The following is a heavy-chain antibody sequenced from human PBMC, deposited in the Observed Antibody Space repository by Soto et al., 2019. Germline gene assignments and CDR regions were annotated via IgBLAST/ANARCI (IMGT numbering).Heavy chain of an antibody. CDR2: INAYNGNT. V-gene: IGHV1-18*01. CDR1: ASIFSSFG. D-gene: IGHD3-16*02. J-gene: IGHJ6*02. Sequence: QVQLVQSGAEVKKPGASVKVSCKASASIFSSFGITWVRQAPGQGPEWMGRINAYNGNTKYAQEFQGRVTLTTDTSTSTAYMELRSLRSDDTAVYYCARGRYRSPDFYYYGLDVWGQGTAVTVSS. CDR3: ARGRYRSPDFYYYGLDV.